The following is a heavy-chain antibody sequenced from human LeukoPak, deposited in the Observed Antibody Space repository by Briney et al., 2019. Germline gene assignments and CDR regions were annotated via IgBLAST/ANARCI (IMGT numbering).Heavy chain of an antibody. J-gene: IGHJ4*02. CDR3: ASSFYYDSRDY. V-gene: IGHV4-4*02. D-gene: IGHD3-22*01. Sequence: SGTLSLTCGVSGGSITITNYWTWVRQPPGKGLEWIGEVNLQGSTNYNPSLMGRVAISVDTSENHISLQLTSVTAADTAVYYCASSFYYDSRDYWGQGTLVTVSS. CDR2: VNLQGST. CDR1: GGSITITNY.